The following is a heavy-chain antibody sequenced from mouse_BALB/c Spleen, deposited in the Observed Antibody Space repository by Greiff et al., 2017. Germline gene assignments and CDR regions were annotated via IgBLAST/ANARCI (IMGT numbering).Heavy chain of an antibody. Sequence: EVKLQESGGGLVKPGGSLKLSCAASGFAFSSYDMSWVRQTPEKRLEWVAYISSGGGSTYYPDTVKGRFTISRDNAKNTLYLQMSSLKSEDTAMYYCARHDYYGVWYFDVWGAGTTVTVSS. J-gene: IGHJ1*01. CDR1: GFAFSSYD. CDR3: ARHDYYGVWYFDV. D-gene: IGHD1-1*01. V-gene: IGHV5-12-1*01. CDR2: ISSGGGST.